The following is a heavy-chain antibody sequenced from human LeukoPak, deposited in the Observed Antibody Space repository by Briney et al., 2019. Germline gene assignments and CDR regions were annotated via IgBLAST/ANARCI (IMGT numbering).Heavy chain of an antibody. D-gene: IGHD6-6*01. CDR1: GFTFSTNR. V-gene: IGHV3-21*01. CDR2: ISGGSGYI. Sequence: GGSLRLSCAASGFTFSTNRMNWVRQAPGKGLEWVSSISGGSGYIHCADSVKGRFTISRDNADNSLYLQMNSLRAEDTAVYYCAREFDSSGAFDIWGQGTMVTVSS. J-gene: IGHJ3*02. CDR3: AREFDSSGAFDI.